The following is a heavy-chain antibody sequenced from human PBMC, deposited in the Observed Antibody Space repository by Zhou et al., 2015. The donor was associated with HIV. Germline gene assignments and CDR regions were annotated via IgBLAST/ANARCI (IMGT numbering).Heavy chain of an antibody. Sequence: QVQLVQSGAEVKKPGSSVKVSCKASGGTFSSYAISWVRQAPGQGLEWMGGIIPIFGTANYAQKFQGRVTITADESTSTAYMELSSLRSEDTAVYYCARVTSGGSSYYYYGMDVWGQGDHGSPSP. CDR2: IIPIFGTA. V-gene: IGHV1-69*12. CDR3: ARVTSGGSSYYYYGMDV. J-gene: IGHJ6*02. D-gene: IGHD2-15*01. CDR1: GGTFSSYA.